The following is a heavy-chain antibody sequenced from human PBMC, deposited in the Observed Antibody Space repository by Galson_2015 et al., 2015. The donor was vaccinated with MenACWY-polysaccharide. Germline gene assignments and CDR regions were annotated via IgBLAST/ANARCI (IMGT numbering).Heavy chain of an antibody. V-gene: IGHV4-59*08. CDR3: ARYGGNPSTYFDY. J-gene: IGHJ4*02. CDR1: GGSISGYY. CDR2: IYYTGAP. D-gene: IGHD4-23*01. Sequence: SETPSLTCAVSGGSISGYYWSWIRQPSGKGLEWIGSIYYTGAPNYSPSLRSRVTMSVDTSKNQFSLRLTSATAADTALYYCARYGGNPSTYFDYWGRGTLVTVSS.